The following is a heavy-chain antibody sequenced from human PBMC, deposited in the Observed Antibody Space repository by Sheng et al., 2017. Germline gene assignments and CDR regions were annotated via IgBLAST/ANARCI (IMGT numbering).Heavy chain of an antibody. V-gene: IGHV1-2*02. CDR1: GYTFTDYY. J-gene: IGHJ3*02. Sequence: QVHLVQSGAEVKKPGASVKVSCKASGYTFTDYYIHWVRQAPGQGLEWMGWINPNSGGTNYAQKFQGRVIMTRDTSITTAYMELSRLTSDDTAVYYCARTSYYYDSSGLLDIWGQGTMVTVSS. CDR2: INPNSGGT. D-gene: IGHD3-22*01. CDR3: ARTSYYYDSSGLLDI.